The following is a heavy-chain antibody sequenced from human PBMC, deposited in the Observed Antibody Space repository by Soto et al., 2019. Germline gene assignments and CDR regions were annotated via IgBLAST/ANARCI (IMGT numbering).Heavy chain of an antibody. V-gene: IGHV1-2*04. Sequence: ASVKVSCKASGYTFTGYYMHWVRQAPGQGLEWMGWINPNSGGTNYAQKFQGWVTMTRDTSISTAYMELSRLRSDDTAVYYCARGIAAAGNSYWFDPWGQGTMVTVSS. CDR2: INPNSGGT. J-gene: IGHJ5*02. D-gene: IGHD6-13*01. CDR3: ARGIAAAGNSYWFDP. CDR1: GYTFTGYY.